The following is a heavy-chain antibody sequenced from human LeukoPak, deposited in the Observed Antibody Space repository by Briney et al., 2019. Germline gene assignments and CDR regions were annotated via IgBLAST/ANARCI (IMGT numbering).Heavy chain of an antibody. Sequence: GGSLRLSCAASGFTFDDYGMSWVRQAPGKGLEWVSGINWNGGSTGYADSVKGRFTISRDNAKNSLYLQMSSLRAEDTALYYCAKDLLGVAAGNYWGQGTLVTVSS. CDR2: INWNGGST. V-gene: IGHV3-20*04. CDR1: GFTFDDYG. J-gene: IGHJ4*02. D-gene: IGHD6-13*01. CDR3: AKDLLGVAAGNY.